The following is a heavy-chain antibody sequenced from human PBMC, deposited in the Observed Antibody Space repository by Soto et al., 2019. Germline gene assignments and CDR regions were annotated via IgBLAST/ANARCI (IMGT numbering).Heavy chain of an antibody. J-gene: IGHJ5*02. CDR3: ARDFFDSSDYTTNWFDP. V-gene: IGHV4-39*01. D-gene: IGHD3-22*01. CDR2: ICHTGNA. CDR1: GDSISNSRFY. Sequence: SETLSLTCSVSGDSISNSRFYWAWIRQPPGEGLEWIGSICHTGNAYYNPSLKSRVTISVDTSKNQFSLKLTSVTAADAALYYCARDFFDSSDYTTNWFDPWGQGTLVTVSS.